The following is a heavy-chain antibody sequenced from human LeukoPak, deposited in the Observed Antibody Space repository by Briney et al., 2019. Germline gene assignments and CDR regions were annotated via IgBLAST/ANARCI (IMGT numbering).Heavy chain of an antibody. CDR3: ARVGGGWYFYYGMDV. Sequence: ETGGSLRLSCAASGFTFNNYAMHWVRQAPGKGLEWVAVISYDGSNKYYADSVKGRFTISRDNSKNTLYLQMNSLRAEDTAVYYCARVGGGWYFYYGMDVWGQGTTVTVSS. J-gene: IGHJ6*02. V-gene: IGHV3-30*04. CDR2: ISYDGSNK. CDR1: GFTFNNYA. D-gene: IGHD2-15*01.